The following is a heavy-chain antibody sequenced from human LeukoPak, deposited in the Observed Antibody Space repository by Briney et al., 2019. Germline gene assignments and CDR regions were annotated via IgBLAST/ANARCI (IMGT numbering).Heavy chain of an antibody. J-gene: IGHJ6*03. CDR3: ARVLLGATTINYYYYYMVV. D-gene: IGHD1-26*01. CDR1: GFTFSSYS. V-gene: IGHV3-21*01. CDR2: ITSRSSYI. Sequence: GGSLRLSCAASGFTFSSYSLNWVRQAPGKGLEWVSSITSRSSYINYADSAKGRFTISRDNAKNSLFLQMNSLRAEDTAVYYCARVLLGATTINYYYYYMVVWGKGATVTVSS.